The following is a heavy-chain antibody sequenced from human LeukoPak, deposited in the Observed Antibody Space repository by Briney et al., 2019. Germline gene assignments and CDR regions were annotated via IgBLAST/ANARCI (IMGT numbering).Heavy chain of an antibody. CDR2: IIPIVGIA. D-gene: IGHD6-19*01. V-gene: IGHV1-69*04. CDR3: ARGGSGSLHPIDY. J-gene: IGHJ4*02. CDR1: GGTFTSYA. Sequence: SVKVSCKASGGTFTSYAITWVRQAPGQGLEWMGRIIPIVGIANYAQKFQGRVTITADKSTSTAYLGLSSLRSEDTAVYYCARGGSGSLHPIDYWGQGTLVTVSS.